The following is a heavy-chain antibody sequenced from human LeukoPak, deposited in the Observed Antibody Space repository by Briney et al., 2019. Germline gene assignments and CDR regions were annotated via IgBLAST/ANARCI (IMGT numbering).Heavy chain of an antibody. CDR1: GFTFSSYS. Sequence: PGGSLRLSCAASGFTFSSYSMHWVRQAPGKGLEWVSSISISRSYIYYADSVKGRFNMSREKAKKSQYMRRNSLRAEDAAVYYCARDTQTYFYDSSGLEIDYWGQGTLVTVSS. V-gene: IGHV3-21*01. J-gene: IGHJ4*01. D-gene: IGHD3-22*01. CDR3: ARDTQTYFYDSSGLEIDY. CDR2: ISISRSYI.